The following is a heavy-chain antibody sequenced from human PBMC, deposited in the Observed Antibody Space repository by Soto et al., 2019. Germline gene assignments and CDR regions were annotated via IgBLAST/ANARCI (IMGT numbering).Heavy chain of an antibody. CDR3: ARVERVNGMDF. CDR2: TYYRSKWYN. CDR1: GDSVSSNSAA. D-gene: IGHD2-21*01. V-gene: IGHV6-1*01. Sequence: PSQTLSLTCAISGDSVSSNSAAWTWISQSPSRGLEWLGRTYYRSKWYNDYAPSVKSRITFNPDTSKNQFSLQLSSVTPEDAAVYFCARVERVNGMDFWGQGTTVTVSS. J-gene: IGHJ6*02.